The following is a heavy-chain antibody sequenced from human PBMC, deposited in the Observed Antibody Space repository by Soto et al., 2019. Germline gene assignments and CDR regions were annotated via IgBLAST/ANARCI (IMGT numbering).Heavy chain of an antibody. Sequence: QVQLVQSGAEVKKTGASVKVSCKASGYTFIGYYIHWVRQAPGQGLEWMGLINPNSGGTNYAQRFQGWVTMTRDRSISTAYMERSRLNSDDTAVYYCARVGGGLASLGYYGMDVWGQGTKVTVSS. CDR3: ARVGGGLASLGYYGMDV. CDR2: INPNSGGT. J-gene: IGHJ6*02. D-gene: IGHD3-10*01. CDR1: GYTFIGYY. V-gene: IGHV1-2*04.